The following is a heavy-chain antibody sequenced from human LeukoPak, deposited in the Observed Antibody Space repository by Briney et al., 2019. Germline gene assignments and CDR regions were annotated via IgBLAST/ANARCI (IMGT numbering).Heavy chain of an antibody. CDR1: GFTFSSYA. D-gene: IGHD6-13*01. CDR3: ARDKSSWPLHYFDY. J-gene: IGHJ4*02. CDR2: ISYDGGNK. V-gene: IGHV3-30-3*01. Sequence: AGGSLRLSCAASGFTFSSYAMHWVRQAPGKGLEWVAVISYDGGNKYYADSVKGRFTISRDNSKNTLYLQMNSLRAEDTAVYYCARDKSSWPLHYFDYWGQGTLVTVSS.